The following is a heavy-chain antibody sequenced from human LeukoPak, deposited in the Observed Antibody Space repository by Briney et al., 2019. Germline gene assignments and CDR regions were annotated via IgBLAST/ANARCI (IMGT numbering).Heavy chain of an antibody. Sequence: PGGSLRLSCAASGFTFSSHSMNWVRQAPGKGLEWVSSISSSSSYIYYADSVKGRFTISRDNAKNSLYLQMNSLRAEGTAVYYCARDHARDDIVVVPAGLNPWGQGTLVTVSS. CDR1: GFTFSSHS. J-gene: IGHJ5*02. CDR3: ARDHARDDIVVVPAGLNP. V-gene: IGHV3-21*04. D-gene: IGHD2-2*01. CDR2: ISSSSSYI.